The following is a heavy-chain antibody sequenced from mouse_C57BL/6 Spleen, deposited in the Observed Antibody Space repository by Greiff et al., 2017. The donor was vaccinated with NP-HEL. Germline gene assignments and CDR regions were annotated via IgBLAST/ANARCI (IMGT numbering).Heavy chain of an antibody. D-gene: IGHD2-1*01. Sequence: QVQLQQSGAELARPGASVKLSCKASGYTFTSYGISWVKQRTGQGLEWIGEIYPRSGNTYYNEKFKGKATLTADKSSSTAYMELRSLTSEDSAVYFCARYYGNFDYYAMDYWGQGTSVTVSS. CDR1: GYTFTSYG. CDR3: ARYYGNFDYYAMDY. J-gene: IGHJ4*01. V-gene: IGHV1-81*01. CDR2: IYPRSGNT.